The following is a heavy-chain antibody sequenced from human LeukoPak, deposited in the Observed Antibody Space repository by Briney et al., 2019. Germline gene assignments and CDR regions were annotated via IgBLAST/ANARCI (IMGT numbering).Heavy chain of an antibody. CDR2: MNPNSGNT. D-gene: IGHD2/OR15-2a*01. V-gene: IGHV1-8*01. J-gene: IGHJ4*02. CDR3: ARGFYGLTALWSI. CDR1: GYPFTSYD. Sequence: ASVKVSFQASGYPFTSYDINWVRPATGQGLEWMGWMNPNSGNTGYAQKFQGRVTMTRNTSISTAYMELSSLRSEDTAVYYCARGFYGLTALWSIWGQGTLVTVSS.